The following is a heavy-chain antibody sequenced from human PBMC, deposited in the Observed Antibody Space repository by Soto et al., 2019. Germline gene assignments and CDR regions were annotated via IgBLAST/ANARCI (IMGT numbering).Heavy chain of an antibody. CDR2: ISSSSSYT. V-gene: IGHV3-11*05. D-gene: IGHD6-13*01. CDR1: GFTFSDYY. J-gene: IGHJ5*02. CDR3: VSSPAAATSSFDP. Sequence: QVQLVESGGGLVKPGGSLRLSCAASGFTFSDYYMSWIRQAPGKGLEWVSYISSSSSYTNYADSVKGRFTISRDNAKISLYLQMNSLRAEDTAMYYCVSSPAAATSSFDPWGQGTLVTVSS.